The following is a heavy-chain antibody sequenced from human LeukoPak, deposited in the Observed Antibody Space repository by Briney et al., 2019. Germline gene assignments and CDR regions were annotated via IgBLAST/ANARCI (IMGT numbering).Heavy chain of an antibody. CDR3: ARHVGYGNNWFDP. D-gene: IGHD5-18*01. J-gene: IGHJ5*02. CDR2: IYYSGTT. CDR1: GGSISGYY. V-gene: IGHV4-59*08. Sequence: KPSETLSLTCTVSGGSISGYYWSWIRQPPGKGLEWIGYIYYSGTTNYNPSLKSRVTISVDTSKNQFSLKLRSVTATDTAVYYCARHVGYGNNWFDPWGQGTLVTVSS.